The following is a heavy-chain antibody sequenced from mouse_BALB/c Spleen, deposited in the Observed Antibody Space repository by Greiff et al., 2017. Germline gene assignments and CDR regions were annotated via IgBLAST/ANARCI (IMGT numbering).Heavy chain of an antibody. Sequence: QVQLQQSGPGLVQPSQSLSITCTVSGFSLTSYGVHWVRQSPGKGLEWLGVICSGGSTDNNAAFIYRLSISKNNSKSQVFFKMNSLQANDTAIYYCSRKGTLFYAMDYWGQGTSVTVSS. V-gene: IGHV2-2*02. CDR1: GFSLTSYG. D-gene: IGHD3-3*01. CDR3: SRKGTLFYAMDY. J-gene: IGHJ4*01. CDR2: ICSGGST.